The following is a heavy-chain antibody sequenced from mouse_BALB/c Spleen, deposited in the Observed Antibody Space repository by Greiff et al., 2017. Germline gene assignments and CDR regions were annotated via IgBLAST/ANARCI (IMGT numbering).Heavy chain of an antibody. Sequence: EVQVVESGGGLVKPGGSLKLSCAASGFTFSSYSMSWVRQTPEKRLEWVATISSGGSYTYYPDSVKGRFTITRDNAKNTLYLQMSSLRSEATAMYDCARGEKTVYDYDGTRSMDYWGQGTSVTVSS. D-gene: IGHD2-4*01. J-gene: IGHJ4*01. V-gene: IGHV5-9-3*01. CDR2: ISSGGSYT. CDR3: ARGEKTVYDYDGTRSMDY. CDR1: GFTFSSYS.